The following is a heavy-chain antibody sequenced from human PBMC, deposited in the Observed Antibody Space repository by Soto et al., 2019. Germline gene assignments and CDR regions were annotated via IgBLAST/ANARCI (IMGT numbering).Heavy chain of an antibody. CDR2: IHYSGPP. Sequence: QVQLQESGPGLVTPSQTLSLTCTVTNASVSSPSTYWTWLRKRPGEGLEWIRSIHYSGPPYFHPALKSRVALAMDTFNNQFSRKLTSVPAADTAVYYCARDRGLCGGRAFFDSWGRGSLVPVSS. CDR1: NASVSSPSTY. V-gene: IGHV4-31*03. J-gene: IGHJ4*02. CDR3: ARDRGLCGGRAFFDS. D-gene: IGHD2-21*01.